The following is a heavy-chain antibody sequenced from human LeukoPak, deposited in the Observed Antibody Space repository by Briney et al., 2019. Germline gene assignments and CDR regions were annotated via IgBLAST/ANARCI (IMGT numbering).Heavy chain of an antibody. CDR2: IKQDGSEK. Sequence: GGSLRLSCAASGFTFSSYWMSWVRQAPGKGLEWVANIKQDGSEKYYVDSVKGRFTISRDNAKNSLYLQMNSLRAEDTAVYYCAKGGGGEPFDYWGQGTLVTVSS. CDR1: GFTFSSYW. CDR3: AKGGGGEPFDY. J-gene: IGHJ4*02. D-gene: IGHD2-15*01. V-gene: IGHV3-7*03.